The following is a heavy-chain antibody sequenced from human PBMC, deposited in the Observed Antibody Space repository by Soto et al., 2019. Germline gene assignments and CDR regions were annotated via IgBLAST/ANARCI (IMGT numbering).Heavy chain of an antibody. V-gene: IGHV3-13*01. CDR1: GFTFSDYD. CDR2: ISTAGDT. Sequence: EVQLVESGGDLVQPGGSLRLSCAASGFTFSDYDMHWVRQVTGKGLEWVSTISTAGDTYYPGSVKGRFTISRENAKNSLFLQMNSLRADDTAVYYCARGRDYGLYYFDYWCQETLVTVSS. D-gene: IGHD3-3*01. J-gene: IGHJ4*02. CDR3: ARGRDYGLYYFDY.